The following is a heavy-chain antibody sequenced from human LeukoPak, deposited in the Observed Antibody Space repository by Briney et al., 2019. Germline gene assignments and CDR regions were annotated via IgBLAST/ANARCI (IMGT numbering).Heavy chain of an antibody. D-gene: IGHD3-3*01. CDR1: GGSISSHY. V-gene: IGHV4-4*07. Sequence: PSETLSLTCTVSGGSISSHYWNWIRQPAGKGLEWIGRMFIRGSANYSPSLKSRVSMSLDKSRGQFSLNLSSVTAADTAVYYCARDQGWVGVSVSLDLWGPGTLVTVSS. CDR2: MFIRGSA. J-gene: IGHJ5*02. CDR3: ARDQGWVGVSVSLDL.